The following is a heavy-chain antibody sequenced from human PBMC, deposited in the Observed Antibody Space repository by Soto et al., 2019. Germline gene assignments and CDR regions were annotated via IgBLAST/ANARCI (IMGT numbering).Heavy chain of an antibody. CDR2: INHSGST. CDR3: ARLSKRGVLRFLEWSRGGFDP. V-gene: IGHV4-34*01. CDR1: GGSFSGYY. J-gene: IGHJ5*02. D-gene: IGHD3-3*01. Sequence: PSETLSLTCAVYGGSFSGYYWSWIRQPPGKGLEWIGEINHSGSTNYNPSLKSRVTISVDTSKNQFSLKLSSVTAADTAVYYCARLSKRGVLRFLEWSRGGFDPWGQGTLVTVSS.